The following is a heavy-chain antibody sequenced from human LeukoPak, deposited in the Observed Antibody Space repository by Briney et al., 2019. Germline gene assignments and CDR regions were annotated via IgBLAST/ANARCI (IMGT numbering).Heavy chain of an antibody. V-gene: IGHV3-23*01. Sequence: GGSLRLSCAASGFTFSNYAMSWVRQAPGKGLEWVSAISGSGGSTYYADSVKGRFTISRDNSKNTLYLQMNSLRAEDTAVYHCNIAAAGTGGAFDIWGQGTMVTVSS. CDR1: GFTFSNYA. CDR3: NIAAAGTGGAFDI. J-gene: IGHJ3*02. D-gene: IGHD6-13*01. CDR2: ISGSGGST.